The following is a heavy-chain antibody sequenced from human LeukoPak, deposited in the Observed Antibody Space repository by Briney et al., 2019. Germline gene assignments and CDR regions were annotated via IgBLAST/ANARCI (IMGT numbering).Heavy chain of an antibody. J-gene: IGHJ4*02. CDR3: ARETQRFWPGY. CDR1: GGSISSYY. CDR2: IYYSGST. V-gene: IGHV4-59*01. Sequence: SETLSLTCTVSGGSISSYYWSWIRQPPGKGLEWIGYIYYSGSTNYNPSLKSRVTISVDTSKNQFSLKLSSVTAADTAVYYCARETQRFWPGYWGQGTLVTVSS. D-gene: IGHD3/OR15-3a*01.